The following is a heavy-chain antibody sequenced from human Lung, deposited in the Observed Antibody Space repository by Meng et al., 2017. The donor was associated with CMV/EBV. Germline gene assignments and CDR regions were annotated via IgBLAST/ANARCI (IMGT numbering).Heavy chain of an antibody. CDR3: ARVEVGITSGDY. J-gene: IGHJ4*02. D-gene: IGHD1-26*01. V-gene: IGHV1-18*01. Sequence: QAQRVESGGEVKKPGAYVKVSCKASGYTFTNYGITWVRQAPGQGLEWMGWINAYNGDTNYAQTLQGRVTMTTDTSTSTAYMELRSLRSDDTAVYYCARVEVGITSGDYWGQGTLVTVSS. CDR2: INAYNGDT. CDR1: GYTFTNYG.